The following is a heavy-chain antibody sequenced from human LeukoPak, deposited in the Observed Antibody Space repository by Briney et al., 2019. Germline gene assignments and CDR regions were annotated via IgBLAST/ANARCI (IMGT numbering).Heavy chain of an antibody. CDR1: GGSINYYF. CDR3: ARHEKNGGYYDN. J-gene: IGHJ4*02. V-gene: IGHV4-59*08. D-gene: IGHD3-22*01. CDR2: IYYSGGT. Sequence: PSETLSLTCIVSGGSINYYFWSWIRQPPGKGLEWIGYIYYSGGTDYNPSLKSRVTISVDTSKNQFSLQLRSVTAADTAVYYCARHEKNGGYYDNWGQGTLVTVSS.